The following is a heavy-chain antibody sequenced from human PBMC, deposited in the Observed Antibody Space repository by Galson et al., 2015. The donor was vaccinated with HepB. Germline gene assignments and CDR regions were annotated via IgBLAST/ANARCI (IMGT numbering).Heavy chain of an antibody. J-gene: IGHJ2*01. CDR3: ARRLRYFDWYFDL. CDR1: GYTFTSYD. CDR2: MNPNSGNT. D-gene: IGHD3-9*01. Sequence: SVKVSCKASGYTFTSYDINWVRQATGQGLEWMGWMNPNSGNTGYAQKFQGRVTMTRNTSISTAYMELSSLRSEDTAVYYCARRLRYFDWYFDLWGRGTLVTVSS. V-gene: IGHV1-8*01.